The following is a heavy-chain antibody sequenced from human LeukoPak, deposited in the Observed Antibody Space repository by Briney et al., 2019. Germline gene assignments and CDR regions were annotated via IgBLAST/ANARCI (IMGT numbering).Heavy chain of an antibody. D-gene: IGHD6-13*01. J-gene: IGHJ4*02. CDR1: GYTFTGYY. CDR3: VRTWGIAAVIDY. V-gene: IGHV1-2*02. CDR2: INPNIGGT. Sequence: ASVKVSCKASGYTFTGYYIHWVRQAPGQGLEWMGWINPNIGGTNYAQKFQGRVAMTRDTSISTAYMDLSRLRSDDTAVYYCVRTWGIAAVIDYWGQGTLVTVSS.